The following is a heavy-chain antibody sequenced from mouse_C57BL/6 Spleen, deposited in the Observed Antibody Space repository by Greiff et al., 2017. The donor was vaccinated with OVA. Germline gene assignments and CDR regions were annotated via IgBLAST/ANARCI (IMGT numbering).Heavy chain of an antibody. CDR1: GYAFSSSW. V-gene: IGHV1-82*01. D-gene: IGHD2-2*01. CDR3: ASSTMVTTGGAY. Sequence: QVLLQQSGPDLVKPGASVKLSCTASGYAFSSSWMNWVKQRPGKGLEWIGRIYPGAGDTNSNGKFKGKATLTADKSSSTAYMQLSSLTSEDSAVYFCASSTMVTTGGAYWGQGTLVTVSA. CDR2: IYPGAGDT. J-gene: IGHJ3*01.